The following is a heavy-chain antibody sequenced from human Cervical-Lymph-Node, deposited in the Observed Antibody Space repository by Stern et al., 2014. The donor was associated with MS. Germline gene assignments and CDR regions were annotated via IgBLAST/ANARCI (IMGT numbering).Heavy chain of an antibody. CDR2: ISWSSGKI. CDR1: GFTFDDYA. J-gene: IGHJ6*02. Sequence: EVQLVESGGDLVQPGRSLRLSCAASGFTFDDYAMSWVRQAPGKGLEWVSGISWSSGKIGYADSVKGRFTISRDNVKNSLFLQMNSLRSEDTASYYCARAIGFCSGGNCEPYYYYGIDVWGQGTRVTVSS. V-gene: IGHV3-9*01. D-gene: IGHD2-15*01. CDR3: ARAIGFCSGGNCEPYYYYGIDV.